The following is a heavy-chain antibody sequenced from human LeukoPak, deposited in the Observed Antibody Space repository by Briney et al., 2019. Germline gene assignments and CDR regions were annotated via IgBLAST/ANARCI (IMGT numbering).Heavy chain of an antibody. D-gene: IGHD3-9*01. CDR2: IYTSGST. J-gene: IGHJ3*02. CDR3: ARRRRSLRYFDWLFADTFDI. V-gene: IGHV4-61*02. Sequence: SQTLSLTCTVSGRSISRGRYYWSWIRQPAGKGLERIGRIYTSGSTNYNPSLKRRVTISVDTSKNQFSLKLSSVTAADTAVYYCARRRRSLRYFDWLFADTFDIWGQGTMVTVSS. CDR1: GRSISRGRYY.